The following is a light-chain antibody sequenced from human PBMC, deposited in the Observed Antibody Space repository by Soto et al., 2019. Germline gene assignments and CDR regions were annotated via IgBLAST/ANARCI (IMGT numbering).Light chain of an antibody. Sequence: DIVLTQSPLSLHVTPGEPASISCRSSQSLLHSNGNIYLDWYLQKPGQSPQLLLDMGSIRASGVPDRFSGSGSGTDFTLKITRVEAEDVGVYYCMQAIQAPRTFGLGTKVEIK. CDR2: MGS. J-gene: IGKJ1*01. V-gene: IGKV2-28*01. CDR3: MQAIQAPRT. CDR1: QSLLHSNGNIY.